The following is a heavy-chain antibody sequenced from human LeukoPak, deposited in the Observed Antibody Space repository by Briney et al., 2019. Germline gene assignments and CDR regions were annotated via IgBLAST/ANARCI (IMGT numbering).Heavy chain of an antibody. CDR1: GGSISSGGYS. CDR3: ARGGSITIFGVVPPRSWFDP. V-gene: IGHV4-30-2*01. D-gene: IGHD3-3*01. CDR2: IYHSGST. J-gene: IGHJ5*02. Sequence: SQTLSLTCAVSGGSISSGGYSWSWIRQPPGKGLEWIGYIYHSGSTYYNPSLKSRVTISVDRSKNQFSLKLSSVTAADTAVYYCARGGSITIFGVVPPRSWFDPWGQGTLVTVSS.